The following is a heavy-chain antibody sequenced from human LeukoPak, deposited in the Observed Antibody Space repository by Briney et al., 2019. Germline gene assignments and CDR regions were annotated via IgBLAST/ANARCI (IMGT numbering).Heavy chain of an antibody. V-gene: IGHV3-30*04. CDR3: ARPGGYAFDL. CDR2: ITYDGTDT. Sequence: GTSLRLSCAASGFNFRTYAFHWVRQAPGKGPEWMAFITYDGTDTYYADSVKGRFTLSRDNSQNTLYLQMSSLRAADTAVYYCARPGGYAFDLWGQGTVVTVSS. D-gene: IGHD3-16*01. J-gene: IGHJ3*01. CDR1: GFNFRTYA.